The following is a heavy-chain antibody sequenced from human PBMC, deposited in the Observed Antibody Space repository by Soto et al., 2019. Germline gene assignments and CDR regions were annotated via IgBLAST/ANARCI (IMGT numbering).Heavy chain of an antibody. CDR1: GYTFSGYY. J-gene: IGHJ6*02. CDR2: INPNSGGT. D-gene: IGHD6-19*01. V-gene: IGHV1-2*02. CDR3: ARDRGSGWYLTYYYYGMDV. Sequence: ASVKVSCKASGYTFSGYYMHWVRQAPGQGLEWMGWINPNSGGTNYAQKFQGRVTMTRDTSISTAYMELSRLRSDDTAVYYCARDRGSGWYLTYYYYGMDVWGQGTTVTVSS.